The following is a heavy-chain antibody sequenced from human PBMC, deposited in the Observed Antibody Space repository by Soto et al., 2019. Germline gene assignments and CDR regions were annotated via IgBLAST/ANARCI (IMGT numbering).Heavy chain of an antibody. V-gene: IGHV3-15*07. CDR3: TTDLTDILPWDV. CDR2: IKSKTDGGTT. D-gene: IGHD3-9*01. Sequence: EVQLVESGGGLVKPGGSLRLSCAASGFTFSNAWMNWVRQAPGKGLEWVGLIKSKTDGGTTDYAAPVKGRFTISRDDSKTTLYLQMNSLKTEDTAVYYCTTDLTDILPWDVWGQGTTVTVSS. CDR1: GFTFSNAW. J-gene: IGHJ6*02.